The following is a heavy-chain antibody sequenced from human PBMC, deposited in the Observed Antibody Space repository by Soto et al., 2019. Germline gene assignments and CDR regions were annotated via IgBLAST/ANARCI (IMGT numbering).Heavy chain of an antibody. Sequence: GGSLRLSCAASGFTFSSYAMQWVRHAPGKRLEWVAVISYDGSNKYYADSVKGRFTISRDNSKNTLYLQMNGLRAEDTAVYYCARDPGDYYDSSGYGSYFDYWGQGTLVTVSS. V-gene: IGHV3-30-3*01. D-gene: IGHD3-22*01. J-gene: IGHJ4*02. CDR1: GFTFSSYA. CDR2: ISYDGSNK. CDR3: ARDPGDYYDSSGYGSYFDY.